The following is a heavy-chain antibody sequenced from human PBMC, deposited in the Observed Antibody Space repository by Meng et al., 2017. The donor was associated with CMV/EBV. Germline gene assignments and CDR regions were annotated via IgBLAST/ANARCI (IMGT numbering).Heavy chain of an antibody. J-gene: IGHJ4*02. D-gene: IGHD4-17*01. CDR1: GFTFTDYT. V-gene: IGHV3-21*06. Sequence: GGSLRLSCASSGFTFTDYTMTWVRQAPGKGLEWVAFINNYSTTIFYLVSVKGRFTISRDNSKNSLYLRMNSLRAEDTAMYYCARNYGDYAASDFRGRGTLVTVSS. CDR3: ARNYGDYAASDF. CDR2: INNYSTTI.